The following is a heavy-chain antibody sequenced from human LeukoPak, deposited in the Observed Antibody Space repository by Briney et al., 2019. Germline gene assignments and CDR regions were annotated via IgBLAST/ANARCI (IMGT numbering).Heavy chain of an antibody. J-gene: IGHJ6*03. CDR1: GYTFTSYD. D-gene: IGHD7-27*01. CDR2: MNPNSGNT. V-gene: IGHV1-8*01. Sequence: ASVRVSCKASGYTFTSYDINWVRQDTGQGLEWMGWMNPNSGNTGYAQKFQGRVTMTRNTSISTAYMELSSLRSEDTAVSYCARAVPTWGYYYYYMDVWGKGTTVTVSS. CDR3: ARAVPTWGYYYYYMDV.